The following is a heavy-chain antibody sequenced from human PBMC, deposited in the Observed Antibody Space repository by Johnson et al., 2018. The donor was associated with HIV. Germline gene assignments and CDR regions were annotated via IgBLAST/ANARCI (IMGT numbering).Heavy chain of an antibody. D-gene: IGHD3-22*01. V-gene: IGHV3-30*19. J-gene: IGHJ3*02. Sequence: QVQLVESGGGVVLPGWSLRLSCEASGFTFSSYGMHWVRQAPGKGLEWVAVIWYDGSNKYYADSVKGRFTISRDNSKNTLYLKMGSLRTEDMAVYYCARETYYDSSGLQIDTLDIWGQGTLVTVSS. CDR3: ARETYYDSSGLQIDTLDI. CDR1: GFTFSSYG. CDR2: IWYDGSNK.